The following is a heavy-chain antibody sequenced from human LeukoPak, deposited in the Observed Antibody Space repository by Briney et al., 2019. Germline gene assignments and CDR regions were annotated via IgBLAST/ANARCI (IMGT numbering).Heavy chain of an antibody. CDR2: IYYSGST. D-gene: IGHD2-8*02. CDR3: ARSGRPWNNWFDP. V-gene: IGHV4-31*03. CDR1: GGSISSGGYY. J-gene: IGHJ5*02. Sequence: SETLSLTCTVSGGSISSGGYYWSWIRQHPGKGLEWIGYIYYSGSTYYNPSLKSRVTISVDTSKNQFSLKLSSVTAADTAVYYCARSGRPWNNWFDPWGQGTLVTVSS.